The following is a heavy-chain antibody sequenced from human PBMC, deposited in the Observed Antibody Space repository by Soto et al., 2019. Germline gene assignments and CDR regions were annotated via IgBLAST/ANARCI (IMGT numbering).Heavy chain of an antibody. V-gene: IGHV3-23*01. D-gene: IGHD2-15*01. CDR3: AKDFGKGGGSVFGN. CDR1: GFTFGSYA. J-gene: IGHJ4*02. CDR2: ISGRGDST. Sequence: EVQLLESGGGLVQPGESLRLSCAASGFTFGSYAMRWVRQAPGRGLEWVAAISGRGDSTYYKDSMKGRITIFRDNPRISLLLHMNSLIDEATAVCFCAKDFGKGGGSVFGNCGRGIKVSVSS.